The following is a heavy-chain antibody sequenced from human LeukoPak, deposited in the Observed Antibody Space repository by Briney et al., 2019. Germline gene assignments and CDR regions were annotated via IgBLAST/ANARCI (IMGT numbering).Heavy chain of an antibody. CDR1: GGSISSYY. CDR3: ARTRFSSQMVAAKDRPYHDAFDI. D-gene: IGHD2-15*01. CDR2: IYYSGST. Sequence: PSETLSLTCTVSGGSISSYYWSWIRQPPGKGLEWIGYIYYSGSTNYNPSLKSRVTISVDTSKNQFSLKLSSVTAADTAVYYCARTRFSSQMVAAKDRPYHDAFDIWGQGTMVTVSS. J-gene: IGHJ3*02. V-gene: IGHV4-59*01.